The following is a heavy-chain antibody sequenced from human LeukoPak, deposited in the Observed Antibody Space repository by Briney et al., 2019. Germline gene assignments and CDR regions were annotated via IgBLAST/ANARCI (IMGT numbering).Heavy chain of an antibody. J-gene: IGHJ4*02. CDR1: GFAFSTYW. Sequence: GGSLRLSCAASGFAFSTYWMHWVRQAPGKGLVWVSRIKSDGSSTTYADFVKGRFTVSRDNAKNSLYLQMNSLRAEDTAAYYCARNLKNYYDSNGYFDYWGQGTLVTVSS. V-gene: IGHV3-74*03. CDR2: IKSDGSST. D-gene: IGHD3-22*01. CDR3: ARNLKNYYDSNGYFDY.